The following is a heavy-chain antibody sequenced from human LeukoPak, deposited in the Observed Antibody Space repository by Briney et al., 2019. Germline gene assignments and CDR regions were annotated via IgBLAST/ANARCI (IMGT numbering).Heavy chain of an antibody. CDR1: GFTFSSYG. D-gene: IGHD6-19*01. V-gene: IGHV3-30*18. Sequence: PGGSLRLSCAASGFTFSSYGMHWVRQAPGKGLEWVAVISYDGSNKYYADSVKGRFTISRDNSKNTLYLQMNSLRAEDTAVYYCAKEFPYSSGWYPDFDYWGQGTLVTASS. CDR3: AKEFPYSSGWYPDFDY. CDR2: ISYDGSNK. J-gene: IGHJ4*02.